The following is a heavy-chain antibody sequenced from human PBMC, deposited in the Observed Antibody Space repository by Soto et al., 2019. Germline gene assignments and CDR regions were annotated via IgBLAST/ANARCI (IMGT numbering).Heavy chain of an antibody. CDR3: AKAGRQWLVTSDFNY. CDR2: VSHDGRNT. V-gene: IGHV3-30*18. J-gene: IGHJ4*02. CDR1: GFTFSDYA. Sequence: VQLVESGGGVVQPGRSLRLSCAASGFTFSDYAMHWVRQAPGKGLEWVAVVSHDGRNTHYADSVKGRFTISRVSSKNTVSLEMTSLRAEDTAVYYCAKAGRQWLVTSDFNYWGQGALVTVSS. D-gene: IGHD6-19*01.